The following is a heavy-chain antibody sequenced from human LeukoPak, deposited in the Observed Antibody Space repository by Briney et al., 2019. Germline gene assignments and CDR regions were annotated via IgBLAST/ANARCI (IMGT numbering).Heavy chain of an antibody. CDR2: IYYSGST. CDR3: ARLDKGIKAAHFDY. CDR1: GYSISSGYY. Sequence: SETLSLTCTVSGYSISSGYYWGWIRQPPGKGLEWIGSIYYSGSTYYNPSLKSRVTISVDTSKSHFSLKLSSVTAADTAIYYCARLDKGIKAAHFDYWGQGTLVTVSS. V-gene: IGHV4-38-2*02. J-gene: IGHJ4*02. D-gene: IGHD6-25*01.